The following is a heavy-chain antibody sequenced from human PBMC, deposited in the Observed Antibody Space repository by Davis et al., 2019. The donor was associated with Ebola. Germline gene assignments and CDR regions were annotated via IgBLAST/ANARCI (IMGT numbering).Heavy chain of an antibody. CDR1: GFTFSSYA. J-gene: IGHJ6*02. V-gene: IGHV3-23*01. CDR2: IGGSGADI. D-gene: IGHD3-10*01. Sequence: GGSLRLSCTASGFTFSSYAMSWVRQGPGKGLEWVSTIGGSGADIRLADSVRGRFTISRDNSKNTVSLQMNSLRAEDTALYYCARARITMVQGVIMNRKDYYYYGMDVWGQGTTVTVSS. CDR3: ARARITMVQGVIMNRKDYYYYGMDV.